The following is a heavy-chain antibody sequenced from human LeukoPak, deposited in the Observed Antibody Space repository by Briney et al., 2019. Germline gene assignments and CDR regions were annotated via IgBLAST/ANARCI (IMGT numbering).Heavy chain of an antibody. V-gene: IGHV3-48*04. Sequence: GSLRLSCAASGFTFSSYSMNWVRQAPGKGLEWVSYISSSSSTIYYADSVKGRFTISRDNAKNSLYLQMNSLRAEDTAVYYCARMGWNYYDSSGSSGLDYWGQGTLVTVSS. CDR2: ISSSSSTI. CDR3: ARMGWNYYDSSGSSGLDY. D-gene: IGHD3-22*01. CDR1: GFTFSSYS. J-gene: IGHJ4*02.